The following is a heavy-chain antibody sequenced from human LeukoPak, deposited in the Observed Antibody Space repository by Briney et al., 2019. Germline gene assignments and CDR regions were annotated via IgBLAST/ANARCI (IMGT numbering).Heavy chain of an antibody. Sequence: SETLSLTCTVSGGSISSYYWSWIRQPPGKGLEWIGYIYYSGSTNYNPSLKSRVTISVDTSKNQFSLKLSSVTAADTAVHYCARHGTHGTTPFDPWGQGTLVTVSS. D-gene: IGHD1-1*01. CDR3: ARHGTHGTTPFDP. J-gene: IGHJ5*02. CDR1: GGSISSYY. V-gene: IGHV4-59*08. CDR2: IYYSGST.